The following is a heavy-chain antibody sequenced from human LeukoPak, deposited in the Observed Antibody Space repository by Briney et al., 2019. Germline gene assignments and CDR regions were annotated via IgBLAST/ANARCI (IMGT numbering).Heavy chain of an antibody. CDR2: IYYSGST. Sequence: SETLSLTCTVSGGSISSSSYYWGWIRQPPGKGLEWIGSIYYSGSTYYNPSLKSRVTISVDTSKNQFSLKLSSVTAADTAVYYCARGYYNDSSGQIDWGQGTLVTVSS. CDR3: ARGYYNDSSGQID. J-gene: IGHJ4*02. D-gene: IGHD3-22*01. CDR1: GGSISSSSYY. V-gene: IGHV4-39*07.